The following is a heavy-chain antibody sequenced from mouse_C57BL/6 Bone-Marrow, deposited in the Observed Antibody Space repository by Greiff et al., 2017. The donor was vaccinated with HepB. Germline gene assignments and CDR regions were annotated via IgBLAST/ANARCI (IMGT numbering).Heavy chain of an antibody. V-gene: IGHV1-72*01. Sequence: VQLQQPGAELVKPGASVKLSCKASGYTFTSYWMHWVKQRPGRGLEWIGRIDPNSGGTKYNEKFKSKATLTVDKPSSTAYMQLSSLTSEDSAVYYGAGDYGSSYPWFAYWGQGALVTVYA. CDR3: AGDYGSSYPWFAY. CDR1: GYTFTSYW. J-gene: IGHJ3*01. D-gene: IGHD1-1*01. CDR2: IDPNSGGT.